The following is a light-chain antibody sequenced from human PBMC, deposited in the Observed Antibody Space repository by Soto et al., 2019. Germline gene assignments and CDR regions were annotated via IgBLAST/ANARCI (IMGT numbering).Light chain of an antibody. V-gene: IGKV1-5*01. Sequence: DTQMTQAPATLSGSIGDRVTITCLASRTISNWVAWYQQKPGKAPKLLISDASDLERGVPSRFSGTGSGTEFTLTISSLQPDDSATYYCQQYDSYPWTFGQGTKV. J-gene: IGKJ1*01. CDR2: DAS. CDR1: RTISNW. CDR3: QQYDSYPWT.